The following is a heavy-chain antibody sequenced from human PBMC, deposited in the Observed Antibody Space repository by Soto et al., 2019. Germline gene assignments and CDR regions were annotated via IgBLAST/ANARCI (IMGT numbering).Heavy chain of an antibody. CDR1: GFTVSSNY. J-gene: IGHJ4*02. CDR3: ARDPDYYYDY. Sequence: TGGSLRLSCAAAGFTVSSNYMSWVRQAPGKGLEWVSVIYSGDSTYYADSVKGRFIISRDNSKNTLNLQMNSLRAEDTAVYYCARDPDYYYDYWGQGTLGTVSS. V-gene: IGHV3-66*01. CDR2: IYSGDST. D-gene: IGHD4-17*01.